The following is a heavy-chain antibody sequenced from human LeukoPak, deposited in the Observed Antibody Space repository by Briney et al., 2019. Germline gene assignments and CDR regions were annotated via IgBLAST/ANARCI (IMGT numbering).Heavy chain of an antibody. CDR3: ARSLWCGDLSHFYY. Sequence: SGPTLVKPTQTLTLTCSFSGFSLSTSEVAVGWIRQPPGKALEWLALIYWNDDKRYRPSLQSRLTLTKDTSKNQVVLTMTNMDPVDTATYYCARSLWCGDLSHFYYWGQGTVVTVSS. D-gene: IGHD3-10*01. CDR1: GFSLSTSEVA. J-gene: IGHJ4*02. CDR2: IYWNDDK. V-gene: IGHV2-5*01.